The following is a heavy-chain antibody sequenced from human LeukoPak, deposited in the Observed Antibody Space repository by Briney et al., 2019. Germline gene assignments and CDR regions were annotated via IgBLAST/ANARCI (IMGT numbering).Heavy chain of an antibody. CDR1: GFTFSSYA. CDR3: AKSGGGYSSGWFY. J-gene: IGHJ4*02. CDR2: ISDSVDST. D-gene: IGHD6-19*01. V-gene: IGHV3-23*01. Sequence: GGSLRLSCAASGFTFSSYAMSWVRQAPGKGLEWVSAISDSVDSTYHADSVKGRFTISRDNSKNTLYLQMNSLRAEDTAVYYCAKSGGGYSSGWFYWGQGTLVTVSS.